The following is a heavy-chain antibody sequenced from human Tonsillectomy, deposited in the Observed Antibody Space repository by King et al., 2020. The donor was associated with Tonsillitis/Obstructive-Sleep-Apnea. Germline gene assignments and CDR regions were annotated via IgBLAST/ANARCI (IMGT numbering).Heavy chain of an antibody. D-gene: IGHD5-18*01. Sequence: QLVQSGAEVKKPGESLKISCKGSGYNFTTYWIGWVRQMPGKGLEWMGIIYPGDSDTRYNPSFQGQVTISADKSISTAYLQWSRLKVSDTAMYYWARQGGRYSYGDFDSWGQGTLVTVSS. CDR3: ARQGGRYSYGDFDS. J-gene: IGHJ4*02. CDR1: GYNFTTYW. V-gene: IGHV5-51*01. CDR2: IYPGDSDT.